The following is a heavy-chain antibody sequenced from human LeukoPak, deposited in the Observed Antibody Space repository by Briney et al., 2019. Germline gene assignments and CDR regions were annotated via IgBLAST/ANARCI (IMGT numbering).Heavy chain of an antibody. J-gene: IGHJ2*01. V-gene: IGHV4-39*01. CDR1: GGSISTSRYY. D-gene: IGHD2-21*02. CDR2: IFYSGST. Sequence: SETLSLTCTISGGSISTSRYYWVWVRPPPGKGLEWFGSIFYSGSTYYTPSLESRVTISVDTSKNQFSLNLGSVTAADSALYFCARHVPSALRIVVVTSDWYFDLWGRGTLVTVSS. CDR3: ARHVPSALRIVVVTSDWYFDL.